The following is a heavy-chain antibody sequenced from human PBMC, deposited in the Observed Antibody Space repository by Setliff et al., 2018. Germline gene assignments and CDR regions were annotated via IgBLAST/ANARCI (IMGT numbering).Heavy chain of an antibody. CDR3: ARSPANGGHDAFDV. V-gene: IGHV3-21*06. J-gene: IGHJ3*01. D-gene: IGHD6-25*01. CDR2: ISSNSNYI. CDR1: GFNLHVYT. Sequence: PGGSLRLSCVASGFNLHVYTMEWVRQAPGKGLDWVSSISSNSNYIYTADSLRGRFTISRDNAKNSLYLQMNSLGAEDTAVYFCARSPANGGHDAFDVWGQGTMVTVSS.